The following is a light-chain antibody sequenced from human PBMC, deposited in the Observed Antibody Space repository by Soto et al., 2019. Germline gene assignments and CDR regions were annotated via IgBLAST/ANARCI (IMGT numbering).Light chain of an antibody. CDR1: ALPKQY. Sequence: YELTQPPSVSVSQGQPARITCSGDALPKQYASWCQQRPGQAPMVLMYKDSERPSGIPDRCSGSNSGTTVTLTITGVQAEYEADYYCPSADGSGAYVVFGGGTNLTVL. CDR3: PSADGSGAYVV. V-gene: IGLV3-25*02. CDR2: KDS. J-gene: IGLJ3*02.